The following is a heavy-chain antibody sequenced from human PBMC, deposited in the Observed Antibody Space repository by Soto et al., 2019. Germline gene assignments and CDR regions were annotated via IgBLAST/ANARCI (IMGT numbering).Heavy chain of an antibody. V-gene: IGHV3-21*06. CDR1: GFTFSSYS. D-gene: IGHD2-2*02. Sequence: EVQLVESGGGLVKPGGSLRLSCVDSGFTFSSYSMNWVRQAPGKGLAWVASISSRSSVIWYTESLKGRFTISRDNAKNSLYLQMTSLRAEDTAVYYCLRGGRSYTRDDVLDVWGQGTMVTVSS. CDR2: ISSRSSVI. CDR3: LRGGRSYTRDDVLDV. J-gene: IGHJ3*01.